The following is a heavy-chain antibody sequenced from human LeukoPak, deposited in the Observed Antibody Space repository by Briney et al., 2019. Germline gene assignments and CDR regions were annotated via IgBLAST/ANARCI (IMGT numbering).Heavy chain of an antibody. CDR2: ISSSSSYI. D-gene: IGHD6-19*01. J-gene: IGHJ4*02. CDR3: ARGYGSGWFAN. CDR1: GFTFSSYS. Sequence: GGSLRLSCAASGFTFSSYSMNWVRQAPGKGLEWVSSISSSSSYIYYADSVKGRFTISRDNAKNSLYPQMNSLRAEDTAVYYCARGYGSGWFANWGQGTLVTVSS. V-gene: IGHV3-21*01.